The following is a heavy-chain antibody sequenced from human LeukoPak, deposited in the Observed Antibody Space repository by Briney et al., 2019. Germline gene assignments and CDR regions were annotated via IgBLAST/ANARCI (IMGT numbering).Heavy chain of an antibody. Sequence: GGSLRLSCAASGFTFSDYAMTWVRPAPGEGLESVSIISSGGAGTYYADSVKGRFTISRDNSKNTLYLQMNSLRVDDTAVYYCAKGHSDYCTGFDYWGRGIQVTVSS. V-gene: IGHV3-23*01. D-gene: IGHD4-11*01. CDR1: GFTFSDYA. CDR2: ISSGGAGT. J-gene: IGHJ4*02. CDR3: AKGHSDYCTGFDY.